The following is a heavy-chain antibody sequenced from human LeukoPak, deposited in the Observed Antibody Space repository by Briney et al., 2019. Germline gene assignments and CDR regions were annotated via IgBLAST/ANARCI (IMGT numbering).Heavy chain of an antibody. CDR2: FDPEDGET. J-gene: IGHJ5*02. CDR3: ATTRRYCSGSTCSRFDP. CDR1: GYTLTELS. D-gene: IGHD2-15*01. Sequence: ASVKVSCKVSGYTLTELSMHWVRQAPGKGLEWMGGFDPEDGETIYAQNFQGRVTMTEDKSTDTAYMELSSLRSEDTAVYYCATTRRYCSGSTCSRFDPWGQGTLVTVSS. V-gene: IGHV1-24*01.